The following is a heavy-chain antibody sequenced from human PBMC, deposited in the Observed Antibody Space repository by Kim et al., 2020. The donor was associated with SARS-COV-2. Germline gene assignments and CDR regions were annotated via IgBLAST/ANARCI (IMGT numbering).Heavy chain of an antibody. CDR3: ARGEKYYFDY. Sequence: STYYHPSLKGRVTISVDTSKNQFSLKLSSVTAADTAVYYCARGEKYYFDYWGQGTLVTVSS. CDR2: ST. V-gene: IGHV4-39*07. D-gene: IGHD1-26*01. J-gene: IGHJ4*02.